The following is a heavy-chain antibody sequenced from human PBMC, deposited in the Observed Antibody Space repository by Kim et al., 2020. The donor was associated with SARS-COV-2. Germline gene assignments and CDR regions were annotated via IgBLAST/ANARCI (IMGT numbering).Heavy chain of an antibody. CDR2: INAGNGNT. Sequence: ASVKVSCKASGYTFTSYAMHWVRQAPGQRLEWMGWINAGNGNTKYSQKFQGRVTITRDTSASTAYMELSSLRSEDTAVYYCARDHVWFGPPHYGMDVWGQGTTVTVSS. CDR3: ARDHVWFGPPHYGMDV. J-gene: IGHJ6*02. V-gene: IGHV1-3*01. D-gene: IGHD3-10*01. CDR1: GYTFTSYA.